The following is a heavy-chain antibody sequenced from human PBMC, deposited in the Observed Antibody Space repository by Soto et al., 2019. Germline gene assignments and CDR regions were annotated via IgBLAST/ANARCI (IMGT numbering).Heavy chain of an antibody. D-gene: IGHD2-15*01. V-gene: IGHV4-30-2*01. CDR2: IYHSGTT. Sequence: SETLSLPCTVSGGSIGNDDYSWSWVRQPPGKDLEWIGYIYHSGTTYYNPSLTSRVTISVDGSNNQFSLKLTSMTAADTAVYYCATVIPATRYFAYWGQGILVTVSS. CDR3: ATVIPATRYFAY. CDR1: GGSIGNDDYS. J-gene: IGHJ4*02.